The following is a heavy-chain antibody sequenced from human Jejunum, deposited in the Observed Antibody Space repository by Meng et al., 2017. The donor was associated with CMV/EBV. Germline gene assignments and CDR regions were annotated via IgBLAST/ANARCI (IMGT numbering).Heavy chain of an antibody. CDR2: INPNNGAT. CDR3: ARGATTTLFHYYKEMDV. J-gene: IGHJ6*02. CDR1: LSVYY. Sequence: LSVYYIHWVRQAPGQGLEWLGWINPNNGATAYAEKFQSRVTLTRDTSIDTAYMERSRLTSDDTAVYYCARGATTTLFHYYKEMDVWGQGTTVTVSS. D-gene: IGHD1-14*01. V-gene: IGHV1-2*02.